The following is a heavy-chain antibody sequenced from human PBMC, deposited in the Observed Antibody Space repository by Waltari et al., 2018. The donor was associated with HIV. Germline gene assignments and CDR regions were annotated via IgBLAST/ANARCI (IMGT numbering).Heavy chain of an antibody. J-gene: IGHJ4*02. CDR2: ITSTSRSI. CDR1: GFTLRTYT. Sequence: MQLVESGGGLVKPGGSRRLSCATSGFTLRTYTMTWVPQTPGKGLEWISSITSTSRSIFYSDSTKGRFIISRDNAQNSLSLQMTSLTAEDTAVYFCVADLGGSHDSWGQGTLVTVSS. V-gene: IGHV3-21*02. D-gene: IGHD1-26*01. CDR3: VADLGGSHDS.